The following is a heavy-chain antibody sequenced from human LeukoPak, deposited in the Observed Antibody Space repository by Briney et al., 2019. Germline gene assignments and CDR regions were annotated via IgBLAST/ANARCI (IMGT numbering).Heavy chain of an antibody. Sequence: GGSLRLSCAASGFTFSSYAMHWVRQAPGKGLEWVAVISHDGSNKYYADSVKGRFTISRDNSKNTLYLQMNSLRAEDTAVYYCARPYGYYYDSSGYFDYWGQGTLVTVSS. CDR3: ARPYGYYYDSSGYFDY. D-gene: IGHD3-22*01. CDR2: ISHDGSNK. CDR1: GFTFSSYA. J-gene: IGHJ4*02. V-gene: IGHV3-30-3*01.